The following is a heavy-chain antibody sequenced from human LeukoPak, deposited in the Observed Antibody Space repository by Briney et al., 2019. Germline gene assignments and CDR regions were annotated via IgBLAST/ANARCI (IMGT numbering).Heavy chain of an antibody. Sequence: SETLSLTCTVSGGSISSYYWSWIRQPPGKGLEWIGYIYYSGSTNYNPSLKSRVTISVDTSKNQFSLKLSSVTAADTAVYYCASRQNDNHFDYWGQGTLVTVSS. V-gene: IGHV4-59*01. CDR3: ASRQNDNHFDY. J-gene: IGHJ4*02. D-gene: IGHD1-1*01. CDR2: IYYSGST. CDR1: GGSISSYY.